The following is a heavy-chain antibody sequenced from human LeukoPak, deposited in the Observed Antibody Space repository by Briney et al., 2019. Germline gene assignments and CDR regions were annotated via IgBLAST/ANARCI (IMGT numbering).Heavy chain of an antibody. CDR3: AKNPSSGWYVLYFDY. CDR2: ISGSGGST. D-gene: IGHD6-19*01. J-gene: IGHJ4*02. V-gene: IGHV3-23*01. Sequence: GGSLRLSCAASGFTFSSYAMSWVRQAPGKGLEWVSAISGSGGSTHYADSVKGRFTISRDNSKNTLYLQMNSLRAEDTAVYYCAKNPSSGWYVLYFDYWGQGTLVTVSS. CDR1: GFTFSSYA.